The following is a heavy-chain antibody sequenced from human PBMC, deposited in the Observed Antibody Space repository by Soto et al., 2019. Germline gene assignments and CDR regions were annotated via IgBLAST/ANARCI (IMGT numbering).Heavy chain of an antibody. J-gene: IGHJ6*02. Sequence: GGSLRLSCAASGFTVSGNYMSWVRQAPGKGLDWVSALYSGGSTYYADSVKGRFTISRDNSKNTLYLQMNSLRAEDTAVYYCARDGRLYYDFWTPLAGMDVWGQGTTVTVSS. CDR3: ARDGRLYYDFWTPLAGMDV. V-gene: IGHV3-53*01. CDR2: LYSGGST. CDR1: GFTVSGNY. D-gene: IGHD3-3*01.